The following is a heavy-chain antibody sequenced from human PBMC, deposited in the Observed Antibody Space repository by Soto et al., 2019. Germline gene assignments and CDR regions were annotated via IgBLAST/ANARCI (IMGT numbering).Heavy chain of an antibody. V-gene: IGHV4-31*03. CDR1: GGSIRSGGYY. Sequence: TSETMSLTCTVSGGSIRSGGYYWSWIRQHPGKGLEWIGYIYYSGSTYYNPSLKSRVTISVDTSKNQFSLKLSSVTAADTAVYYCARAIVVVNPFFDYWGQGTLVTVSS. CDR2: IYYSGST. CDR3: ARAIVVVNPFFDY. J-gene: IGHJ4*02. D-gene: IGHD3-22*01.